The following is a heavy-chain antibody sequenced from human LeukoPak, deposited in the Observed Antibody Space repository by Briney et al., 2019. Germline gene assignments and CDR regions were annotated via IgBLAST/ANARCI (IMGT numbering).Heavy chain of an antibody. J-gene: IGHJ4*02. D-gene: IGHD1-14*01. CDR3: AKDRRNDFDY. CDR1: GFTFDDYT. CDR2: ISWNSGSI. Sequence: GRSLRLSCAASGFTFDDYTMHWVRQAPGKGLEWVSGISWNSGSIGYADSVKGRFTISRDNAKNSLYLQMNSLRGDDTALYYCAKDRRNDFDYWGQGTLVTVSS. V-gene: IGHV3-9*01.